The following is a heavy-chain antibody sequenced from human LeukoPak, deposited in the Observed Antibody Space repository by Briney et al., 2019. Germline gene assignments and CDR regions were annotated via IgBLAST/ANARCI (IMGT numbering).Heavy chain of an antibody. Sequence: PGGSLRLSCAASGFTVSSNYMSWVRQAPGKGLEWVANIKQDGSDKSYVDSVKGRFTISRDNAKNSLYLQMNSLRAEDTAVYYCARGNILTAWGQGTLVTVSS. CDR2: IKQDGSDK. CDR3: ARGNILTA. V-gene: IGHV3-7*01. J-gene: IGHJ5*02. CDR1: GFTVSSNY. D-gene: IGHD3-9*01.